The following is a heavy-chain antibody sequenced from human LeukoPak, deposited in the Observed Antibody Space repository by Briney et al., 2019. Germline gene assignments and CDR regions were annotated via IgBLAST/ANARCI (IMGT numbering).Heavy chain of an antibody. V-gene: IGHV4-61*02. CDR1: GGSISSGSYY. CDR2: IYTSGST. Sequence: PSETLSLTCTVSGGSISSGSYYWNWIRQPAGKGLEWIGRIYTSGSTNYNPSLKSRVTISVDTSKNQFSLKLSSVTAEDTAVYYCARLRSGCWSWGQGTLVTVSS. D-gene: IGHD3-3*01. J-gene: IGHJ5*02. CDR3: ARLRSGCWS.